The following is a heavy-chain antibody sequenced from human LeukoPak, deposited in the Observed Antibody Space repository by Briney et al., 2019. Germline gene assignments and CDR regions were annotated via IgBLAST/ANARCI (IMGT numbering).Heavy chain of an antibody. V-gene: IGHV3-23*01. CDR3: AKDGAWLRFDD. D-gene: IGHD5-12*01. CDR1: GFPFSSHG. J-gene: IGHJ4*02. CDR2: ISPGGPT. Sequence: GGSLRLSCAGSGFPFSSHGMNWVRQPPGKGLEWVSGISPGGPTYYADSVKGRFTISRDDSKNTLYLQMKNLSAEDTAVYYCAKDGAWLRFDDWGQGILVSVSS.